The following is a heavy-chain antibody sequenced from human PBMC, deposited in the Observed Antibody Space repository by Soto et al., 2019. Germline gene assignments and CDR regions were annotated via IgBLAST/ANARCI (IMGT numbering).Heavy chain of an antibody. CDR2: ISGSGGST. CDR1: EFNFRNHG. J-gene: IGHJ3*02. CDR3: AISYGDYGLNAFDI. V-gene: IGHV3-23*01. Sequence: GGSLRLPCAVSEFNFRNHGISRIRQATGKGLYWVSAISGSGGSTYYADSVKGRFTISRDNSKNTLFLQLNSLRAEDTAVYYCAISYGDYGLNAFDIWGEGTMGTGSS. D-gene: IGHD5-18*01.